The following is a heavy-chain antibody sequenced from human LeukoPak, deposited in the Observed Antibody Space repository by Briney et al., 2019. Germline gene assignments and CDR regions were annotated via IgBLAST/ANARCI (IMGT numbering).Heavy chain of an antibody. CDR3: ARDRGYGDYGHYFDY. J-gene: IGHJ4*02. V-gene: IGHV3-11*05. D-gene: IGHD4-17*01. CDR1: GFTFSDYY. Sequence: GGSLGLSCAASGFTFSDYYMNWIRQAPGKGLEWVSYISSSSSYTNYADSVKGRFTISRDNAKNSLYLQMNSLRAEDTAVYYCARDRGYGDYGHYFDYWGQGTLVTVSS. CDR2: ISSSSSYT.